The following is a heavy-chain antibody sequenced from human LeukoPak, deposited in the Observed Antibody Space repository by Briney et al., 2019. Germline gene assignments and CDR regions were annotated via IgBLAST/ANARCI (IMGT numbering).Heavy chain of an antibody. Sequence: PSETLSLTCTVSGGSISSSRYYWGWLRQPPGKGLAGIGNIYYSGSTYYNPSLKSRVTIFVDTSKNHFSLKVNSVTAADTAVYYCARLDNSGYYTLDYWGQGTLVTVSS. J-gene: IGHJ4*02. CDR3: ARLDNSGYYTLDY. D-gene: IGHD3-22*01. V-gene: IGHV4-39*02. CDR1: GGSISSSRYY. CDR2: IYYSGST.